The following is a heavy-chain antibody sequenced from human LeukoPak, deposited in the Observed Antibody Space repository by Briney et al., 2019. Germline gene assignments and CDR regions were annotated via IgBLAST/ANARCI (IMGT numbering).Heavy chain of an antibody. D-gene: IGHD7-27*01. V-gene: IGHV1-8*01. Sequence: ASVKVSCTASGYTFTSYDFNWVRQATGQRPEWMGWMSPNSGDTGYAQKFQDRVTMTRNTSISTAYMELSSLRPDDTAVYYCARGPPNWGYDYWGPGTLVTVSS. CDR2: MSPNSGDT. J-gene: IGHJ4*02. CDR3: ARGPPNWGYDY. CDR1: GYTFTSYD.